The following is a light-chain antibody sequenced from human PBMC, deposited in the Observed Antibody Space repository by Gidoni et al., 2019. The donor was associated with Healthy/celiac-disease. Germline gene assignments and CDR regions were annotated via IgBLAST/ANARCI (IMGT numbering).Light chain of an antibody. J-gene: IGKJ1*01. Sequence: DIQMTQSPSSLSASVGDRVTITCRASQGISNSLAWYQQKPGKAPKLLLYAASRLESGVPSRFSGSGSGTDYTLTISSLQPEDFATYYCQQYYSTRWTCGQGTKVEIK. CDR3: QQYYSTRWT. V-gene: IGKV1-NL1*01. CDR1: QGISNS. CDR2: AAS.